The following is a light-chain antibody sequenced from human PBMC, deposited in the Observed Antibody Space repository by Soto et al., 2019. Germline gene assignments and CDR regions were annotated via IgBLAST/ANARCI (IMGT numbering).Light chain of an antibody. CDR2: EVN. V-gene: IGLV2-8*01. Sequence: QSALTQPPSASGSPGQSVTISCTGTSSDVGGYNYVSWYQQHPGKVPTLMVYEVNKRHSGVPDRFSGSKSGNTASLTVSGLQSEDEADYYCTSYAGGNNVFVTRTKVTVL. CDR3: TSYAGGNNV. CDR1: SSDVGGYNY. J-gene: IGLJ1*01.